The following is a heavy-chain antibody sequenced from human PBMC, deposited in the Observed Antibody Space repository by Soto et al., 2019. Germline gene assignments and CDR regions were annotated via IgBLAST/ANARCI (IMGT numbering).Heavy chain of an antibody. CDR1: GYTFTSYA. D-gene: IGHD1-26*01. V-gene: IGHV1-3*01. CDR2: INAGNGNT. Sequence: ASVKVSCKASGYTFTSYAMHWVRQAPGQRLEWMGWINAGNGNTKYSQKFQGRVTITRDTSASTAYMELSSLRSEDTAVYYCARTRLWYSGSYYFDYWGQGTLVTVSS. CDR3: ARTRLWYSGSYYFDY. J-gene: IGHJ4*02.